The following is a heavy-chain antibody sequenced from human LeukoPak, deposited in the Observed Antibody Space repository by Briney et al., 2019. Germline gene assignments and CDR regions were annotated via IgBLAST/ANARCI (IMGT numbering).Heavy chain of an antibody. CDR2: IYYSGST. J-gene: IGHJ5*02. CDR3: ARVGGGTTIWFDP. V-gene: IGHV4-59*01. Sequence: PSETLSLTCTVSGGSISSYYWSWIRQPPGKGLEWIGYIYYSGSTNYNPSLKSRVTISVDTSKNQFSLKLSSVTAADTAVYYCARVGGGTTIWFDPWGQGTLVTVSS. D-gene: IGHD1-7*01. CDR1: GGSISSYY.